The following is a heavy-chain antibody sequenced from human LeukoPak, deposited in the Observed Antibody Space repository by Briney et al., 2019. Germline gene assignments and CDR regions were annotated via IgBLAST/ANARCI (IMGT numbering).Heavy chain of an antibody. CDR1: GFTFSNYY. Sequence: PGGSLRLSCAASGFTFSNYYMHWVRQAPGKGLVWVSRITGDESSTTYADSVKGRFTISRDNAKNTLYLQMNSLRAEDTAVYYCARDLREADIFEYWGQGIVVTVPS. J-gene: IGHJ4*02. CDR2: ITGDESST. D-gene: IGHD1-26*01. CDR3: ARDLREADIFEY. V-gene: IGHV3-74*01.